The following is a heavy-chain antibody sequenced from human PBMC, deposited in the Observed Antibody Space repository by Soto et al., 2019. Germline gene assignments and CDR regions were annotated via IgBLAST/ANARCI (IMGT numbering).Heavy chain of an antibody. D-gene: IGHD3-16*01. CDR2: IKYDGSEK. V-gene: IGHV3-7*03. Sequence: EVQLVESGGGLVQPGGSLRLSCVVSGFTFSSNWMSWVRQAPGKGLEWLANIKYDGSEKYYGDSVKGRFAISRDNAKNSLYLQMNSLRVDDTAVYYCARGLYSRGYWCQGTLVTVSS. J-gene: IGHJ4*02. CDR3: ARGLYSRGY. CDR1: GFTFSSNW.